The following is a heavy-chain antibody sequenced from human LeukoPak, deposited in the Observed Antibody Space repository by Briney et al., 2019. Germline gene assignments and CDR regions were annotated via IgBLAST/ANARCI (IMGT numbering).Heavy chain of an antibody. CDR1: GGSISTYY. J-gene: IGHJ3*01. D-gene: IGHD1-26*01. CDR2: IYSTGST. V-gene: IGHV4-59*13. CDR3: ARVRIGETSYDASDV. Sequence: SETLSLTCTVSGGSISTYYWTWIRQPPGKGLEWIGDIYSTGSTNYNPYLKRRVTISVDTSKNQFSLKLSSVTAADTAVYFCARVRIGETSYDASDVWGLGTMVTVSS.